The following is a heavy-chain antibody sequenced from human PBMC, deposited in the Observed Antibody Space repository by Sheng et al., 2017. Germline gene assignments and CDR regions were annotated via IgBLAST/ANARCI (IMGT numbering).Heavy chain of an antibody. CDR1: GFFVNSYY. CDR3: ARDRNWNDGLDV. J-gene: IGHJ6*02. V-gene: IGHV3-66*01. Sequence: LVESGGGVVQPGESLRLSCAISGFFVNSYYMTWVRQAPGKGLEWVSVIYSGGTTYYADSVSGRFTIFRDASTNTVYLQMDRLRGDDTAVYYCARDRNWNDGLDVVGPGDHGHC. CDR2: IYSGGTT. D-gene: IGHD1-1*01.